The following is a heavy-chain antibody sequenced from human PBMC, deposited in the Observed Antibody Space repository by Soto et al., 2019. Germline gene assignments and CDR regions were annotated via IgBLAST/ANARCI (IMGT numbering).Heavy chain of an antibody. Sequence: ESGGGLVKPGGSLRLSCAASGFTFNNAWMSWVRQAPGKGLEWVGRIKGEADGGTTDYAAPVKGRITISRDHSKDTLYLQMNSLKTEDTAVYYCTTGLSNGYYNFDYWGQGTPVTVSS. CDR2: IKGEADGGTT. CDR1: GFTFNNAW. D-gene: IGHD3-22*01. CDR3: TTGLSNGYYNFDY. V-gene: IGHV3-15*01. J-gene: IGHJ4*02.